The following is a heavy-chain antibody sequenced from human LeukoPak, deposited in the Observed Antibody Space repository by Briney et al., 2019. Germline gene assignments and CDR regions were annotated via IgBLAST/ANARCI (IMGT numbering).Heavy chain of an antibody. D-gene: IGHD3-10*01. Sequence: SETLSLIRTVSGDSISSYYWSWIGQPPGKGREWIGYIYYSGNTNYNPSLKSRVTISVDTSKNHFSLKLSSVTAADTAVYYCARGHGVHMDVWGQGTTVTVSS. CDR1: GDSISSYY. CDR3: ARGHGVHMDV. CDR2: IYYSGNT. J-gene: IGHJ6*02. V-gene: IGHV4-59*01.